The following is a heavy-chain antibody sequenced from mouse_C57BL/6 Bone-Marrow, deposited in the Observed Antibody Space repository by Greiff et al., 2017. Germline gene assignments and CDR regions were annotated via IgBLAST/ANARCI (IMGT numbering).Heavy chain of an antibody. V-gene: IGHV5-4*01. CDR2: ISDGGSYT. CDR3: ARDGPNWDWYFDV. D-gene: IGHD4-1*01. J-gene: IGHJ1*03. Sequence: EVKLVESGGGLVKPGGSLKLSCAASGFTFSSYAMSWVRPTPEKRLEWVATISDGGSYTYYPDNVKGRFTISRDNAKNNLYLQMSHLKSEDTAMYYCARDGPNWDWYFDVWGTGTTVTGSS. CDR1: GFTFSSYA.